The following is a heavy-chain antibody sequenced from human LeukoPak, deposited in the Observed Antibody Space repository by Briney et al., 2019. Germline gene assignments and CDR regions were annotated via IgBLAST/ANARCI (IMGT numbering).Heavy chain of an antibody. CDR3: ARVLAAAAHFDY. Sequence: SETLSLTCTVSGGPISSSSSYWGWIRQPPGRGLEWIGSISYTGSTYYNPSLKSRVTISVDTSKNQFSLKLSSVTAADTAVYYCARVLAAAAHFDYWGQGTLVTAS. J-gene: IGHJ4*02. D-gene: IGHD6-13*01. CDR2: ISYTGST. CDR1: GGPISSSSSY. V-gene: IGHV4-39*01.